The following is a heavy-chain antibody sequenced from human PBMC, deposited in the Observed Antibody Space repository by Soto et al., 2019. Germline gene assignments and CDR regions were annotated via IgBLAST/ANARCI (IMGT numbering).Heavy chain of an antibody. Sequence: GGSLRLSCAASGFTFSSYWMSWVRQAPGKGLEWVANIKQDGSEKYYVDSVKGRFTISRDNAKNSLYLQMNSLRAEATAGYYCAREDLLWDKAYWYFDLWGRGTLVTVSS. CDR3: AREDLLWDKAYWYFDL. J-gene: IGHJ2*01. CDR1: GFTFSSYW. D-gene: IGHD3-10*01. V-gene: IGHV3-7*01. CDR2: IKQDGSEK.